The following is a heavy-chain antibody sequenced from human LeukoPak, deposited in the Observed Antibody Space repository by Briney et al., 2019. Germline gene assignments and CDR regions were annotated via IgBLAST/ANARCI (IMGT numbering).Heavy chain of an antibody. D-gene: IGHD3-22*01. CDR1: GFTFRSYS. V-gene: IGHV3-21*01. Sequence: GGSLRLSCAASGFTFRSYSMNWVRQAPGKGLEWVSSISSSSSYIYYADSVKGRFTISRDNAKNSLYLQMNSLRAEDTAVYYCARDGSYYYDSSGMDYWGQGTLVTVSS. CDR2: ISSSSSYI. J-gene: IGHJ4*02. CDR3: ARDGSYYYDSSGMDY.